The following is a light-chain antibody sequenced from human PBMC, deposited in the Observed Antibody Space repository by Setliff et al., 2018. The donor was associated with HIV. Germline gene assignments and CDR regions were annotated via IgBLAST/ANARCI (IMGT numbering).Light chain of an antibody. CDR2: EVS. CDR3: CSYAGSSTVV. J-gene: IGLJ2*01. CDR1: SSDVGRYNL. Sequence: QSALTQPASVSGSPGQSITISCTGTSSDVGRYNLVSWYQQHPGKAPKLMIYEVSKRPSGVSNRFSGSKSGNTASLTISGLQAEDEADYYCCSYAGSSTVVFGGGTQLTVL. V-gene: IGLV2-23*02.